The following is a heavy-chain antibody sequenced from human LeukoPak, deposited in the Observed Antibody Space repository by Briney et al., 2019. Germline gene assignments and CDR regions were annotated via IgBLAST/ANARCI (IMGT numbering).Heavy chain of an antibody. V-gene: IGHV3-30*02. CDR3: AKYRSTSTYYYYGMDV. Sequence: GGSLRLSCAASGFTFSNYGMPGVRQAPGKGLEWGAAIWYDGSNKYYADSVKGRFTISRDNSKNTLYLQMNSLRAEDTAVYYCAKYRSTSTYYYYGMDVWGQGTTVTVSS. CDR2: IWYDGSNK. J-gene: IGHJ6*02. CDR1: GFTFSNYG. D-gene: IGHD2-2*01.